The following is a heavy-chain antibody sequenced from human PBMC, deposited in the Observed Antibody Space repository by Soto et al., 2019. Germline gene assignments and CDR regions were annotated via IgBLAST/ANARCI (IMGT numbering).Heavy chain of an antibody. V-gene: IGHV1-69*13. CDR2: IIPIFGTA. J-gene: IGHJ6*02. CDR1: GGTFSSYA. D-gene: IGHD3-3*01. CDR3: ASPRNRFGHFAPPANYYYYGMDV. Sequence: ASVKVSCKASGGTFSSYAISWVRQAPGQGLEWMGGIIPIFGTANYAQKFQGRVTITADESTSTAYMELSSLRSEDTAVYYCASPRNRFGHFAPPANYYYYGMDVWGQGTTVTVSS.